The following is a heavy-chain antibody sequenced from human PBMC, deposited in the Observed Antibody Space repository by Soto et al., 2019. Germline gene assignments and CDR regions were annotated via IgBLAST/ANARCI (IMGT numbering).Heavy chain of an antibody. CDR2: ISGSGGST. J-gene: IGHJ4*02. Sequence: GGSLRLSCAASGFTFSSYAMSWVRRAPGKGLEWVSAISGSGGSTYYADSVKGRFTISRDNSKNTLYLQMNSLRAEDTAVYYCAKSLPPDFWSGYYTFDYWGQGILVTVSS. CDR3: AKSLPPDFWSGYYTFDY. V-gene: IGHV3-23*01. D-gene: IGHD3-3*01. CDR1: GFTFSSYA.